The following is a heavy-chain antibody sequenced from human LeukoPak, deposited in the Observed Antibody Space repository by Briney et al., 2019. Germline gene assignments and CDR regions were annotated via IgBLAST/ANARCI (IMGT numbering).Heavy chain of an antibody. CDR3: ARGSSGWYDH. CDR1: GFTVSTNY. J-gene: IGHJ5*02. Sequence: PGGSLRLSCAASGFTVSTNYMSWVRQAPGRGLEWDSVIYAGGTTYYADSVRGRFTISRDNSKNTLYLQMNSLRDEDTADYYCARGSSGWYDHWGQGTLVTVSS. D-gene: IGHD6-19*01. V-gene: IGHV3-53*01. CDR2: IYAGGTT.